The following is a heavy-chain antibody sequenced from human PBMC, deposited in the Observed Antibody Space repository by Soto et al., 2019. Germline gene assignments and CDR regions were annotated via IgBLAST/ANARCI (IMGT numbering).Heavy chain of an antibody. CDR3: AKDHDSSGYYDRLENYGMDV. J-gene: IGHJ6*02. CDR2: VSIGGST. V-gene: IGHV3-23*01. CDR1: GFTFSTYA. D-gene: IGHD3-22*01. Sequence: LRLSCAASGFTFSTYAMGWVRQGPGKGLEWVAVVSIGGSTHYADSVRGRFTISRDNSKNTLSLQMNSLTAEDTAVYYCAKDHDSSGYYDRLENYGMDVWGQGTTVTVSS.